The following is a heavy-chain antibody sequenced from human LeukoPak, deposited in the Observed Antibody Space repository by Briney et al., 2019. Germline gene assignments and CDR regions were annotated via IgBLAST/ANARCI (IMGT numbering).Heavy chain of an antibody. CDR2: FYYSGRN. CDR1: GGSISSYY. Sequence: SETLSLPCTVSGGSISSYYWSWIRQPPGKGLGWIGYFYYSGRNNLNPSLKSRVTISVDTSKNQFSMKLSSVTAADTAVYYCARGLGYSSSSLWGYWGQGTLVTVSS. J-gene: IGHJ4*02. CDR3: ARGLGYSSSSLWGY. D-gene: IGHD6-6*01. V-gene: IGHV4-59*01.